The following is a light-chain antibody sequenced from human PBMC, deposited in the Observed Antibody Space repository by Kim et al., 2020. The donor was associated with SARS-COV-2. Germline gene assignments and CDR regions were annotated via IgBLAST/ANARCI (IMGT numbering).Light chain of an antibody. CDR1: NIGSKS. CDR3: QVWDSSSDHWV. Sequence: SYELTQPPSVSVAPGKTARITCGGNNIGSKSVHWYQQKPGQAPVLVIYSDTDRPSGIPERFSGSNSGNTATLTISRVEAGDEADYSCQVWDSSSDHWVFG. CDR2: SDT. V-gene: IGLV3-21*04. J-gene: IGLJ3*02.